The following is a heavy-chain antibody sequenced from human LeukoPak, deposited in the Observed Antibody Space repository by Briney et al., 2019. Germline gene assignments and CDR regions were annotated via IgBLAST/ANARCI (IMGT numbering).Heavy chain of an antibody. J-gene: IGHJ4*02. D-gene: IGHD6-13*01. CDR1: GFTFSSYA. CDR3: AKGVAAAGRRPIDY. CDR2: SSGSGGTT. V-gene: IGHV3-23*01. Sequence: GSPRLSCAASGFTFSSYAMSWVRQAPGKGLEWVSGSSGSGGTTYYADSVKGRFTISRDNSKNTLYLQMNSLRADDTAVYYCAKGVAAAGRRPIDYWGQGTLVTVSS.